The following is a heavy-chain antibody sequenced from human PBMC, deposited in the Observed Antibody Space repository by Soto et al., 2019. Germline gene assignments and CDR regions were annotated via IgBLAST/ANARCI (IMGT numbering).Heavy chain of an antibody. CDR3: ARDRGGEVTSLYRMDV. D-gene: IGHD4-4*01. CDR1: GGSISSGDYY. CDR2: IYYSGST. J-gene: IGHJ6*02. Sequence: SETLSLTCTVSGGSISSGDYYWSWIRQPPGKGLEWIGYIYYSGSTYYNPSLKSRVTISVDTSKNQFSLKLSSVTAADTAVYYCARDRGGEVTSLYRMDVWGQGTTVTVSS. V-gene: IGHV4-30-4*01.